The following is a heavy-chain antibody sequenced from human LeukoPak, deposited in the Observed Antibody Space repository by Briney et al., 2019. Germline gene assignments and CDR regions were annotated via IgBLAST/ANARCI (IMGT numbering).Heavy chain of an antibody. V-gene: IGHV3-23*01. J-gene: IGHJ4*02. CDR2: ISGSGGST. CDR3: AKSSYYDSSGYYREYYFDF. Sequence: GGSLRLSCAASRFTFSTYGMSWVRQAPGKGLEWVSSISGSGGSTNYADSVKGRFTISRDNSKNTLYLQMNSLRDEDTAVYYCAKSSYYDSSGYYREYYFDFWGQGTLVTVSS. D-gene: IGHD3-22*01. CDR1: RFTFSTYG.